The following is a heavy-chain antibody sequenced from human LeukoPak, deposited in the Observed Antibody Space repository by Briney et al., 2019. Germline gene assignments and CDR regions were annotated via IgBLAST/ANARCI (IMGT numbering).Heavy chain of an antibody. CDR3: AKGASDYGDYEGQFDY. V-gene: IGHV3-23*01. CDR2: ISGSGTST. CDR1: GLIFSNYA. D-gene: IGHD4-17*01. Sequence: PGGSLRLSCAASGLIFSNYAMSWVRQAPGKGLEWVSVISGSGTSTYYANSVKGRFTISRDNSKNTLYVQMNTLRAEDTAVYYCAKGASDYGDYEGQFDYWGQGTLVTVSS. J-gene: IGHJ4*02.